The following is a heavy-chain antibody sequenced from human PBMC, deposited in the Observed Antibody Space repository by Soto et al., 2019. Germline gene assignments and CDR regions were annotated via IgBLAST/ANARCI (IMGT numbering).Heavy chain of an antibody. V-gene: IGHV1-69*10. J-gene: IGHJ3*02. Sequence: ASVKVSCKASGGTFSSYAISWVRQAPGQGLEWMGGIIPIFGIANYAQKFQGRVTITADKSTSTAYMELSSLRSEDTAVYYCARDEDCSGGSCYSAFDIWGQGTMVTVSS. CDR3: ARDEDCSGGSCYSAFDI. CDR1: GGTFSSYA. CDR2: IIPIFGIA. D-gene: IGHD2-15*01.